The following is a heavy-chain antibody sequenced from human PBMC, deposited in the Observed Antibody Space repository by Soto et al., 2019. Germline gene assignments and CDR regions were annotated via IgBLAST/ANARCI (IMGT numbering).Heavy chain of an antibody. V-gene: IGHV1-69*01. D-gene: IGHD2-2*02. Sequence: QVQLVQSGAEVKKPGSSVKVSCKASGGTFSSYAISWVRQAPGQGLEWMGGIIPIFGTANYAQKFQGRVTITADESTSTAYMELRSLRSEDTAVYFCAKFGIVVVPAAIRAYYYGMDVWGQGTTVTVSS. CDR2: IIPIFGTA. CDR3: AKFGIVVVPAAIRAYYYGMDV. CDR1: GGTFSSYA. J-gene: IGHJ6*02.